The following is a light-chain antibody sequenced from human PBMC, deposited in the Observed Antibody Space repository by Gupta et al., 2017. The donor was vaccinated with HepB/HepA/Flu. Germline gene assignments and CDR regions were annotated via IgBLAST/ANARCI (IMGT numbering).Light chain of an antibody. CDR1: SSDIGTYNL. J-gene: IGLJ2*01. Sequence: QSALTQPASVSGSPGQSITISCTGSSSDIGTYNLVSWYQQHPGQAPKLIIHEVNRRPSGVSDRFSGSKSANTASLKIXGXQAEDEXDYYCCSYAGNKFFVLFGGGTKLTVL. CDR2: EVN. V-gene: IGLV2-23*02. CDR3: CSYAGNKFFVL.